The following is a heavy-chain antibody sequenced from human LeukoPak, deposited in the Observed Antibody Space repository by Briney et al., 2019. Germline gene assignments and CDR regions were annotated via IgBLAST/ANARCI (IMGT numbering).Heavy chain of an antibody. D-gene: IGHD5-12*01. CDR2: VYDTGRT. V-gene: IGHV4-59*01. Sequence: SETLSLTCGVSGDSMSGYYWSWIRQPLGKGLEWIGFVYDTGRTTYPAKTNYNPSLAGRVTMSMDTSKNQFSLKLSSVTAADSAVYFCARGHGYNNGYPYFDSWGQGTLVSVSS. CDR3: ARGHGYNNGYPYFDS. J-gene: IGHJ4*02. CDR1: GDSMSGYY.